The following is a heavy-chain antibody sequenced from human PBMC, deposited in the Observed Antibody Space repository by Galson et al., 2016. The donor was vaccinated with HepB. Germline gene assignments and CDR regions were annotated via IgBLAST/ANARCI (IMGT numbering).Heavy chain of an antibody. CDR1: GEAFTVYY. D-gene: IGHD3-3*01. CDR3: ARDKKVTIFGVVISGGLDP. CDR2: INDSGTT. J-gene: IGHJ5*02. V-gene: IGHV4-34*01. Sequence: SETLSLTCAVYGEAFTVYYWSWFRQTPGKGLEWIGDINDSGTTNYHPALKSRLTMSVDTSKNQFSLKLSSVTAADTAIYYCARDKKVTIFGVVISGGLDPWGQGTLVTVAS.